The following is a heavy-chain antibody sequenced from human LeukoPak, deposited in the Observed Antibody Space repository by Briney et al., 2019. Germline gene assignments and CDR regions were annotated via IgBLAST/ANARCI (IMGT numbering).Heavy chain of an antibody. Sequence: GGSLRLSCAASGFTFSSFWMSWVRQAPGKGLEWVANIKQDGNEKYYVDSVKGRFTISRDNAKNSLYLQMISLRAEDTAVCYCVRDRRSSSWYRYYFDYWGQGTLVTVSS. V-gene: IGHV3-7*01. D-gene: IGHD6-13*01. CDR1: GFTFSSFW. CDR2: IKQDGNEK. J-gene: IGHJ4*02. CDR3: VRDRRSSSWYRYYFDY.